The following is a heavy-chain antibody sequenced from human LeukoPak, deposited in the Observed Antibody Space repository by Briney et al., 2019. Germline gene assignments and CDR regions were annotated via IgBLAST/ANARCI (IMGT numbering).Heavy chain of an antibody. CDR3: ARVGWTSGT. J-gene: IGHJ5*02. CDR2: ISSSSSTI. Sequence: GGSLGLSCAVSGFTFSSYSMNWVRQAPGKGLEWVSYISSSSSTIYYADSVKGRFTISRDNAKNSLYLQMNSLRDGDTAVYYCARVGWTSGTWGQGTLVTVSS. D-gene: IGHD2-2*01. CDR1: GFTFSSYS. V-gene: IGHV3-48*02.